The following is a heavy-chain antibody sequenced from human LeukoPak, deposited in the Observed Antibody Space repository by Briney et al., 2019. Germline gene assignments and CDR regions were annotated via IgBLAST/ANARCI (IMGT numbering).Heavy chain of an antibody. Sequence: GASVKVSCKASGHTFTSYGISWVRQAPGQGLEWMGWISAYNGNTNYAQRLQGRVTMITDTSTSTAYMELRSLRSDDTAVYYCAREGYCSGGSCYSDGYYYYGMDVWGKGTTVTVSS. V-gene: IGHV1-18*04. CDR2: ISAYNGNT. CDR1: GHTFTSYG. J-gene: IGHJ6*04. CDR3: AREGYCSGGSCYSDGYYYYGMDV. D-gene: IGHD2-15*01.